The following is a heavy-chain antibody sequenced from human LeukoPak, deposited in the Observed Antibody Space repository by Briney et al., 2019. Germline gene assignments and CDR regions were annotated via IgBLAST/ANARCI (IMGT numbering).Heavy chain of an antibody. D-gene: IGHD3-10*01. CDR2: VYATGST. CDR1: GDFFKNYW. CDR3: ARQGFTVSYYFLDY. Sequence: SETLSLTCDVSGDFFKNYWWGWVRQPPGKGLEWIGRVYATGSTRFNPSLKSRLTMSMDTSTNQLSLKLTPVTAADTAVYFCARQGFTVSYYFLDYWSQGTLVAVSS. J-gene: IGHJ4*02. V-gene: IGHV4-4*07.